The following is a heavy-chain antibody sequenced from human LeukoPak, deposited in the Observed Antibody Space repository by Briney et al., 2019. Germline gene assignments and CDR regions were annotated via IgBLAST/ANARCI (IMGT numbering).Heavy chain of an antibody. V-gene: IGHV3-23*01. CDR3: AKSQSLLSLGGPFDS. CDR2: ISGRGGAT. D-gene: IGHD3-16*01. J-gene: IGHJ4*02. CDR1: GFIFSSYG. Sequence: SGGSLRLSCAASGFIFSSYGMSWVRQAPGKGLEWGSGISGRGGATYSADSVKGRLTISRDNSKNTLYLHMNSLRAEDTAIYYCAKSQSLLSLGGPFDSWGQGTLVTVSS.